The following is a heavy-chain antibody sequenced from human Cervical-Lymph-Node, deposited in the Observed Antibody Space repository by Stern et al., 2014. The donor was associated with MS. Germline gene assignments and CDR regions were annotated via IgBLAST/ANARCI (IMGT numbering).Heavy chain of an antibody. D-gene: IGHD6-19*01. V-gene: IGHV4-39*01. CDR2: IYYVGTT. CDR1: GGSISSSSSY. J-gene: IGHJ5*02. Sequence: QLQLQESGPGLLKPSETLSLTCTVSGGSISSSSSYWAWIRQPPGKGLEWIGLIYYVGTTRYTRSLKIRFTISFTTSEKQLSLNLTSVTAADTAVYYCARRERQFSSSSLDPWGQGTLVIVS. CDR3: ARRERQFSSSSLDP.